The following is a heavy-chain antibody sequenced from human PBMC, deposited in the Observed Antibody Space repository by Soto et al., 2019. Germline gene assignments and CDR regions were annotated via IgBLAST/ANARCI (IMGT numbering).Heavy chain of an antibody. J-gene: IGHJ4*02. D-gene: IGHD4-17*01. CDR3: AREQYGDYFDY. CDR1: GFTFSSYW. V-gene: IGHV3-7*01. Sequence: GGSLSLSCAASGFTFSSYWMSWVRQAPGKGLEWVANIKQDGSEKYYVDSVKGRFTISRDNAKNSLYLQMNSLRAEDTAVYYCAREQYGDYFDYWGQGTLVTVSS. CDR2: IKQDGSEK.